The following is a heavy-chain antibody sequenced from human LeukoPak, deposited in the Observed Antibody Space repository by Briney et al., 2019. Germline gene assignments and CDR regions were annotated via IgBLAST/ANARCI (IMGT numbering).Heavy chain of an antibody. Sequence: ESGPTLVNPTQTLTLTCTFSGFLLSTSGMRVSWIRQPPGKALEWLPRIDWDDDKFYSTSLKTRLTISKDTSKNQVVLTVTNMDPLDTATYYCARTFSGGSYLFDYWGQGTLVAVCS. CDR3: ARTFSGGSYLFDY. D-gene: IGHD2-15*01. V-gene: IGHV2-70*04. CDR2: IDWDDDK. J-gene: IGHJ4*02. CDR1: GFLLSTSGMR.